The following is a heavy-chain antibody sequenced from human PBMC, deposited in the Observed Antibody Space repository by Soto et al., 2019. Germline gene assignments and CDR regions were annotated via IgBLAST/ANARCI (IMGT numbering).Heavy chain of an antibody. CDR2: INPIDGTT. Sequence: ASVKVSCKASGDTFSSYAISWVRQAPGQGLEWMGIINPIDGTTTYAQKFQGRVTMTSDTSTRTIYMELSSLTSEDTAVYFCVRCGSGGSCYTSPLSYWGQGTLVTVSS. J-gene: IGHJ4*02. D-gene: IGHD2-21*01. CDR3: VRCGSGGSCYTSPLSY. CDR1: GDTFSSYA. V-gene: IGHV1-46*01.